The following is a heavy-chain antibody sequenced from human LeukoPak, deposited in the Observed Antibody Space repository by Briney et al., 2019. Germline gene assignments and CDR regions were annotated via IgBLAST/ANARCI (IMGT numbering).Heavy chain of an antibody. CDR3: TTLQGTMVRGVIITHFDY. CDR1: GFTFSNAW. CDR2: IKSKTDGGTT. J-gene: IGHJ4*02. D-gene: IGHD3-10*01. Sequence: GGSLRLSCAASGFTFSNAWMSWVRQAPGKGLEWVGRIKSKTDGGTTDYAAPVKGRFTISRDDSKNTLYLQMNSLKTEDTAVCYCTTLQGTMVRGVIITHFDYWGQGTLVTVSS. V-gene: IGHV3-15*01.